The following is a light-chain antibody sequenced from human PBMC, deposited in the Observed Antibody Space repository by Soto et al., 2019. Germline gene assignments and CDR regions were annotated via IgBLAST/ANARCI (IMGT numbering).Light chain of an antibody. CDR2: DNN. CDR1: RAHIGNNY. CDR3: GTWDSSLLAGV. J-gene: IGLJ2*01. Sequence: QSVLTQPPSVSAAPGQKVTISCSGSRAHIGNNYVALYQQLPGTAPQLLIYDNNKRPSGIPDRFSGSKSGTSATLGITGLQTGDEAEYYCGTWDSSLLAGVFGGGTKVTVL. V-gene: IGLV1-51*01.